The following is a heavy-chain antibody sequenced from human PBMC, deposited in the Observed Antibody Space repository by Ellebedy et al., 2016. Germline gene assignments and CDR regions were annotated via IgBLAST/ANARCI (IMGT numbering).Heavy chain of an antibody. CDR3: ARDEAAAGTFISVLDY. Sequence: GGSLRLSCAASGFTFSSYAMHWVRQAPGKGLEWVAVISYDGSNKYYADSVKGRFTISRDNSKNTLYLQMNSLRAEDTAVYYRARDEAAAGTFISVLDYWGQGTLVTVSS. J-gene: IGHJ4*02. D-gene: IGHD6-13*01. CDR1: GFTFSSYA. V-gene: IGHV3-30-3*01. CDR2: ISYDGSNK.